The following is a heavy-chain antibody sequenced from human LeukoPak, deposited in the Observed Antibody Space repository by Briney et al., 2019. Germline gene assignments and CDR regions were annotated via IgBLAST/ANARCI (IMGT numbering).Heavy chain of an antibody. D-gene: IGHD3-3*01. V-gene: IGHV4-34*01. CDR3: ARGPSSSDFWSLRIDY. CDR2: INHSGST. CDR1: GGSFSGYY. Sequence: SETLSLTCAVYGGSFSGYYWSWIRQPPGKGLEWIGEINHSGSTNYNPSLKSRVTISVDTSKNQFSLKLSSVTAADTAVYYCARGPSSSDFWSLRIDYWGQGTLVTVSS. J-gene: IGHJ4*02.